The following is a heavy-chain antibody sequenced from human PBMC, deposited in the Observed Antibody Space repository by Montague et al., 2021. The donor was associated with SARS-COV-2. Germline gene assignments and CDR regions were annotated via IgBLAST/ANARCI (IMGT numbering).Heavy chain of an antibody. CDR3: ARGTEYGSGIYSHYYYDH. CDR2: INHSGST. D-gene: IGHD3-10*01. V-gene: IGHV4-34*01. CDR1: GGSFSGYY. J-gene: IGHJ4*02. Sequence: SETLFLTCAVYGGSFSGYYWSWIRQPPGKGLEWIGEINHSGSTNYNPSLKSRVTISVDTSKNQFSLMLSSVTAADTAVYYCARGTEYGSGIYSHYYYDHWGQGTLVTVSS.